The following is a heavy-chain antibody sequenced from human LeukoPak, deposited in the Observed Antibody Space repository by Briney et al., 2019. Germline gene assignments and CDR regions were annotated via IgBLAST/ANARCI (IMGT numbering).Heavy chain of an antibody. CDR1: GGTFSSYA. Sequence: SVKVSCKASGGTFSSYAISWVRHRPGQGLDLMGGIIPIFGTANYAQKFQGRVTITADESTSTAYMELSSLRSEDTAVYYCAREGYSSSWYFFYWGQGNLVTVSS. CDR3: AREGYSSSWYFFY. D-gene: IGHD6-13*01. CDR2: IIPIFGTA. J-gene: IGHJ4*02. V-gene: IGHV1-69*13.